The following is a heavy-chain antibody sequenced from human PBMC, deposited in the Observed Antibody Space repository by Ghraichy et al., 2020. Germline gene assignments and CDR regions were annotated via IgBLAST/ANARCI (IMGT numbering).Heavy chain of an antibody. Sequence: SETLSLTCTVSGGSISSSSYYWGWIRQPPGKGLEWIGSIYYSGSTYYNPSLNSRVTISVDTSKNQFSLKLSSVTAADTAVYYCARHGDSSGYNPEEFQHWGQGTLVTVSS. CDR3: ARHGDSSGYNPEEFQH. V-gene: IGHV4-39*01. CDR1: GGSISSSSYY. CDR2: IYYSGST. J-gene: IGHJ1*01. D-gene: IGHD3-22*01.